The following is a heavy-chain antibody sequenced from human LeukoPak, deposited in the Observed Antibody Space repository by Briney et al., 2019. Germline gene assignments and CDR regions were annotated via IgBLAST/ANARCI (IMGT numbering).Heavy chain of an antibody. CDR2: ISGSGGST. V-gene: IGHV3-23*01. J-gene: IGHJ6*02. CDR3: ATLAAHYYGSAYGMDV. CDR1: GFTFSAYA. D-gene: IGHD3-10*01. Sequence: GGSLRLSCAVSGFTFSAYAMSWVRQAPGKGLEWVSAISGSGGSTYYAESVKGRFTISRDNSKNSLSLQMNSLRAEDTAVYYCATLAAHYYGSAYGMDVRGQGTTVTVSS.